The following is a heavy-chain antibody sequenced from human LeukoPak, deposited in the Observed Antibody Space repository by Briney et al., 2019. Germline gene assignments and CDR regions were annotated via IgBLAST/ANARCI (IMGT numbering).Heavy chain of an antibody. CDR3: AKDIGPIALDAFDI. CDR2: IRYDGSYK. D-gene: IGHD6-13*01. V-gene: IGHV3-30*02. J-gene: IGHJ3*02. CDR1: GFTFSSYW. Sequence: PGGSLRLSCAASGFTFSSYWMSWVRQAPGKGLEWVTFIRYDGSYKYYADSVKGRFTISRDNSRNTLYLQMNSLRAEDTAVYYCAKDIGPIALDAFDIWGQGTMVTVSS.